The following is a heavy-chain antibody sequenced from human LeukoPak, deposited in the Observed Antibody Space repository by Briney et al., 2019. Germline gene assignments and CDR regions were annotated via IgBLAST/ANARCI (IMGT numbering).Heavy chain of an antibody. Sequence: SETLSLTCTVSGVSLSSYYWSWLRQPPGKGLEGIGYIYYSGSTKYNPSLQSRVTISADTSGNQFSLKLSSVTAADTAVYYCARRDGFYYYAMDVWGQGTTVTVSS. V-gene: IGHV4-59*08. CDR3: ARRDGFYYYAMDV. CDR2: IYYSGST. D-gene: IGHD4-17*01. J-gene: IGHJ6*02. CDR1: GVSLSSYY.